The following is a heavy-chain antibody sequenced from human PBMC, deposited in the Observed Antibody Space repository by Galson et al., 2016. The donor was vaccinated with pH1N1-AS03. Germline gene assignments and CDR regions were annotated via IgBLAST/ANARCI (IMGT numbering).Heavy chain of an antibody. CDR3: ARFSGSYQFDY. CDR2: ISHSGNT. J-gene: IGHJ4*02. V-gene: IGHV4-38-2*01. Sequence: SETLSLTCAVSGYSISSGFHWAWVRQPPSKGLEGIGTISHSGNTYYNPSLTRRVTMSVDTSKNQFTLKLSSVTAADAAVYYCARFSGSYQFDYWGQGTLVTVSS. D-gene: IGHD1-26*01. CDR1: GYSISSGFH.